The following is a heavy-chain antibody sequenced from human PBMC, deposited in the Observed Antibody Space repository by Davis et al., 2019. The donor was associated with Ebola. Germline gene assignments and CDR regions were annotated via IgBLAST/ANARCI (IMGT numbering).Heavy chain of an antibody. D-gene: IGHD5-24*01. CDR2: ISSSSSTI. V-gene: IGHV3-11*01. Sequence: GGSLRLSCAASGFTFSDYYMSWIRQAPGKGLEWVSYISSSSSTIYYADSVKGRFTISRDNAKNSLYLQMNSLRAEDTAVYYRARTRWLQLGWYFDLWGRGTLVTVSS. CDR3: ARTRWLQLGWYFDL. CDR1: GFTFSDYY. J-gene: IGHJ2*01.